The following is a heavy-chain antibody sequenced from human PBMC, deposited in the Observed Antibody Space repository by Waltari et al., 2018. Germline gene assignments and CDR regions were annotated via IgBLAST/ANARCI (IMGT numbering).Heavy chain of an antibody. Sequence: QVQLVQSGAEVKKPGSSVKVSCKASGGTFSSYAISWVRQAPGQGLEWMGGIIPIFGTANYAQKFQGRVTITADESTSTAYMELSSVTAADTAVYYCARAGCSGGSCYGAYYYGMDVWGQGTTVTVSS. V-gene: IGHV1-69*13. CDR3: ARAGCSGGSCYGAYYYGMDV. CDR1: GGTFSSYA. D-gene: IGHD2-15*01. J-gene: IGHJ6*02. CDR2: IIPIFGTA.